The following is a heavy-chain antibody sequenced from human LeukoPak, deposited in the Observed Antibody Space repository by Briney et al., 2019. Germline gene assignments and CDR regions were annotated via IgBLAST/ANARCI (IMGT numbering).Heavy chain of an antibody. CDR3: ARDRGYGYGFFDY. CDR1: GFTVRSIY. Sequence: PGGSLRLSCAASGFTVRSIYMTWVRQAPGKGLEWVSSFYSGGSSYYADSVKGRFIISRDSSTDTLYLQMSSLRVEDTAVYFCARDRGYGYGFFDYWGQGTLVTVSS. D-gene: IGHD5-18*01. CDR2: FYSGGSS. J-gene: IGHJ4*02. V-gene: IGHV3-53*01.